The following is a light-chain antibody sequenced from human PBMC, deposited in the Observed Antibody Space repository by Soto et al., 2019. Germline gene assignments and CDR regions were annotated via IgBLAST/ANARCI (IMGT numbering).Light chain of an antibody. CDR2: AAS. CDR3: QQSYSTPLT. J-gene: IGKJ4*01. Sequence: DIQMTQSPSSLSASVGDRVTITCRAGQSISSNLNWYQQKPGKAPKLLIYAASSLQSGVPSRFSGGGSGTDFTLTISSLQPEDFATYSCQQSYSTPLTFGGGTKVDIK. CDR1: QSISSN. V-gene: IGKV1-39*01.